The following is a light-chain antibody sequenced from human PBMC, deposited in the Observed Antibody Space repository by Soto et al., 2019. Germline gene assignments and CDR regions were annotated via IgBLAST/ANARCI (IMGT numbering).Light chain of an antibody. Sequence: QSALTQPASVSGSPGQSITISCTGTISDVGGYNYVSWYQQHPGKAPKLMIYDVSNRPSGVSNRFSGSKSGNTASLTISGLQAEDEADYYCSSYTSSSTPVVLGGGTKLTVL. V-gene: IGLV2-14*01. CDR3: SSYTSSSTPVV. CDR1: ISDVGGYNY. J-gene: IGLJ2*01. CDR2: DVS.